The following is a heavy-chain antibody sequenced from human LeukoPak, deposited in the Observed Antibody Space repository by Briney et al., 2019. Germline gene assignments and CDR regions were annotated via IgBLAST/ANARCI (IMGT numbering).Heavy chain of an antibody. J-gene: IGHJ5*02. V-gene: IGHV1-18*01. CDR2: ISAYNGNT. CDR3: ARDPIAVAGTGWFDP. D-gene: IGHD6-19*01. Sequence: ASVKVSCKASGYAFTSYGISWVRQAPGQGLEWMGWISAYNGNTNYAQKLQGRVTMTTDTSTSTAYMELRSLRSDDTAVYYCARDPIAVAGTGWFDPWGQGTLVTVSS. CDR1: GYAFTSYG.